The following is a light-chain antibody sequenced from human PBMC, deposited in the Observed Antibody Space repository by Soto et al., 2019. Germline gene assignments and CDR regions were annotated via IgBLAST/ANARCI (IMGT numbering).Light chain of an antibody. V-gene: IGKV3-15*01. CDR2: GAS. J-gene: IGKJ4*01. CDR1: QSISSD. Sequence: IVMTQSPATLSVSPGERATLSCWASQSISSDLAWFQQKPGQAPRLLIYGASTRATGIPARFSGSGSGTEFTLTISSLQSEDFAVYYCQQYNNWPPVTFGGGTKVEIK. CDR3: QQYNNWPPVT.